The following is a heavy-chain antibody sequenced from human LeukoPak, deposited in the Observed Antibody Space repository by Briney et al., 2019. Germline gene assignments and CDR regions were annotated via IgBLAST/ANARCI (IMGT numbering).Heavy chain of an antibody. CDR3: ARETSLHAFDI. J-gene: IGHJ3*02. V-gene: IGHV4-30-4*08. CDR1: GGSISSGDYY. CDR2: IYYSGST. D-gene: IGHD1-26*01. Sequence: SETLPLTCTVSGGSISSGDYYWSWIRQPPGKGLEWIGYIYYSGSTYYNPSLKSRVTISVDTSKNQFSLKLSSVTAADTAVYYCARETSLHAFDIWGQGTMVTVSS.